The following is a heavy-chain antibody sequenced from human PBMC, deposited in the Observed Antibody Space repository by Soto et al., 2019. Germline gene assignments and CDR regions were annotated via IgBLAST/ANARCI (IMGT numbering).Heavy chain of an antibody. CDR1: GYTFTGYY. V-gene: IGHV1-2*04. Sequence: ASVKVSCKASGYTFTGYYMHCVRQAPGQGLEWMGWINPNSGGTNYAQKFQGWVTMTRDTSISTAYMELSRLRSDDTAVYYCARGGWYSRTNTDYYYYMDVWGKGTTVTVSS. J-gene: IGHJ6*03. CDR2: INPNSGGT. D-gene: IGHD6-13*01. CDR3: ARGGWYSRTNTDYYYYMDV.